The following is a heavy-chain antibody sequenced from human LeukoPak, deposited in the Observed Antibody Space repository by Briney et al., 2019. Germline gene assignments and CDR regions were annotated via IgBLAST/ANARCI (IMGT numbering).Heavy chain of an antibody. D-gene: IGHD6-19*01. CDR2: MNPNSHDT. V-gene: IGHV1-8*03. CDR1: GYTFTNYD. J-gene: IGHJ4*02. CDR3: ARDSRGIAVAGTRFDY. Sequence: HEASVKVSCKASGYTFTNYDINWVRQATGQGLEWMGYMNPNSHDTGYAQKFQGRVTFTRNTSIGTAYMELSSLTSEDTAVYYCARDSRGIAVAGTRFDYWGQGTLVTVSS.